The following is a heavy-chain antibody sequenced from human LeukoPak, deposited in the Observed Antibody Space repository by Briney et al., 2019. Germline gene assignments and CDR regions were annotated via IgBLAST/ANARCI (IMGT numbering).Heavy chain of an antibody. V-gene: IGHV4-34*01. Sequence: GSLRLSCAASGFTFSSYNINWVRQPPGKGLEWIGEINHSGSTNYNPSLKSRVTISVDTSKNQFSLKLSSVTAADTAVYYCARHGFLRYFDWSLDYWGQGTLVTVSS. CDR3: ARHGFLRYFDWSLDY. CDR2: INHSGST. CDR1: GFTFSSYN. J-gene: IGHJ4*02. D-gene: IGHD3-9*01.